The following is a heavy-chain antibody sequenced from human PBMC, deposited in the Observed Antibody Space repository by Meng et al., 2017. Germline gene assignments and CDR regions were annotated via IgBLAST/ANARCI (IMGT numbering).Heavy chain of an antibody. CDR2: INTNTGKP. Sequence: QVQLVQSGSEFKQPGASVRISCKASGYTFTTYGMNWVRQAPGQGLEWMGWINTNTGKPTYAQGLTGRFVFSLDTSVSTAYLQISSLRAEDTAVYYCARDSEAADYWGQGTLVTVSS. J-gene: IGHJ4*02. CDR3: ARDSEAADY. CDR1: GYTFTTYG. V-gene: IGHV7-4-1*02. D-gene: IGHD6-25*01.